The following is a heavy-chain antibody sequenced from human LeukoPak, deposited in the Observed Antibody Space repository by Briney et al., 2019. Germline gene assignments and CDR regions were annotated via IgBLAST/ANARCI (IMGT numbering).Heavy chain of an antibody. Sequence: KPSETLSLTCTVSGGSVSSGSYYWSWIRQPPGKGLEWDGYIYYSGSTNYNPSLKSRVTISVDTSKNQFSLRLSSVTAADTAVYYCARDYYGSGAYPAYWGQGTLVTVSS. CDR2: IYYSGST. D-gene: IGHD3-10*01. V-gene: IGHV4-61*01. CDR3: ARDYYGSGAYPAY. J-gene: IGHJ4*02. CDR1: GGSVSSGSYY.